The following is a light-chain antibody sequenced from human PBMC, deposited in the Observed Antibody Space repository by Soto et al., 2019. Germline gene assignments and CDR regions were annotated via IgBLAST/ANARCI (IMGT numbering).Light chain of an antibody. CDR3: GSWDSSLSAYV. V-gene: IGLV1-51*01. J-gene: IGLJ1*01. CDR1: SSNIWGNS. Sequence: QSVLTEPPSVSAAPGQKGTICCSGRSSNIWGNSVSRYLQLPGTAPTLLVYDDNKRPSGIPDRCSGSKSGTSATLGITGFKTGDEADYYCGSWDSSLSAYVFGTGTKVNV. CDR2: DDN.